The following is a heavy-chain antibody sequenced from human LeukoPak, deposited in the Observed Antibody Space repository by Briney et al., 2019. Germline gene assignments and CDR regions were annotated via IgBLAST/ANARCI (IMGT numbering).Heavy chain of an antibody. J-gene: IGHJ4*02. Sequence: GGSLRLSCEASGFTFSTYWMHWVRQSPGKGLVLVSRIHSAGSSTSYADSVKGRLTISRENAMSTLYLQKNSLRAEDTAVYYCARPYSYYDFWVWGQGTLVTVSS. CDR3: ARPYSYYDFWV. CDR1: GFTFSTYW. V-gene: IGHV3-74*01. D-gene: IGHD3-3*01. CDR2: IHSAGSST.